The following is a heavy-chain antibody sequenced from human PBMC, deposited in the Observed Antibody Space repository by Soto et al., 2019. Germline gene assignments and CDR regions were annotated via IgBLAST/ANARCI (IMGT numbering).Heavy chain of an antibody. CDR3: AIEGRHLVLDY. D-gene: IGHD6-6*01. CDR2: IYPGDSDT. J-gene: IGHJ4*02. V-gene: IGHV5-51*01. Sequence: GESLKISCKGYGFSSYWISWLRQMPGRGLEWMGIIYPGDSDTIYSPSFQGQVTISVDKSINTAYLQWDSLRASDTAIYYCAIEGRHLVLDYWRQGHPVTVSP. CDR1: GFSSYW.